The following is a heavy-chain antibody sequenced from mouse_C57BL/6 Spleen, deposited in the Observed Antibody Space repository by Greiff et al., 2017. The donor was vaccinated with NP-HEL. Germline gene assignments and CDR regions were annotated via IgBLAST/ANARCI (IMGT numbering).Heavy chain of an antibody. D-gene: IGHD2-3*01. CDR3: ARGYDGYYNYFDY. Sequence: QVQLQQSGPELVKPGASVKISCKASGYAFSSSWMNWVKQRPGKGLEWIGRIYPGDGDTNYNGKFKGKATLTADKSSSTAYMQLSSLTSEDSAVYFCARGYDGYYNYFDYWGQGTTLTVSS. J-gene: IGHJ2*01. V-gene: IGHV1-82*01. CDR2: IYPGDGDT. CDR1: GYAFSSSW.